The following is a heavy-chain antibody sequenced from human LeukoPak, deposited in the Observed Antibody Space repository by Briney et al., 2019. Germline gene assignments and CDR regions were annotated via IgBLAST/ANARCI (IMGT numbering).Heavy chain of an antibody. CDR3: ARAYSSGWSQDAFDI. CDR1: GGSISSYY. J-gene: IGHJ3*02. V-gene: IGHV4-59*01. Sequence: SETLSLTCTVSGGSISSYYWSWIRQPPGKGLEWIGYIYYSGSTNYNPSLKSRVTISVDTSKNQFSLKLSSVTAADTAVYYCARAYSSGWSQDAFDIWGQGTMVTVSS. CDR2: IYYSGST. D-gene: IGHD6-19*01.